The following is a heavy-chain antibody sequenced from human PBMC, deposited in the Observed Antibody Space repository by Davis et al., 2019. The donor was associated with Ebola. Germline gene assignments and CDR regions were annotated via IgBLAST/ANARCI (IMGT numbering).Heavy chain of an antibody. V-gene: IGHV1-69*05. CDR2: IIPIFGTA. Sequence: SVKVSCKASGGTFSSYAISWVRQAPGQGLEWMGGIIPIFGTANYAQKFQGRVTMTRDTSTSTVYMELSSLRSEDTAVYYCARDRPPSYDYIWGSYRPVGADWGQGTLVTVSS. CDR1: GGTFSSYA. CDR3: ARDRPPSYDYIWGSYRPVGAD. J-gene: IGHJ4*02. D-gene: IGHD3-16*02.